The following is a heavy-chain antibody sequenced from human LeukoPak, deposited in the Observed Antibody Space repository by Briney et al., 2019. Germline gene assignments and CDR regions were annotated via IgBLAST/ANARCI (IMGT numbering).Heavy chain of an antibody. Sequence: SETLSLTCAVYGVSFSGYYWSWIRQPPGKGLEWVGEINHSGSTNSNPSLKSRVTISVDASKNQFSLQLNSVTPEDTAVYYCARGGQGDGYSADEAFDMWGQGTMVTVSS. J-gene: IGHJ3*02. V-gene: IGHV4-34*01. D-gene: IGHD5-24*01. CDR3: ARGGQGDGYSADEAFDM. CDR2: INHSGST. CDR1: GVSFSGYY.